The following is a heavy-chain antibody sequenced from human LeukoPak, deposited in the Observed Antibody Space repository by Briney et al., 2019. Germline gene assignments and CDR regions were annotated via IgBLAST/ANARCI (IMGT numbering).Heavy chain of an antibody. V-gene: IGHV1-2*06. CDR3: ARFFWYYYDSSGYYYDWDDI. CDR1: GYTFTGYY. J-gene: IGHJ3*02. D-gene: IGHD3-22*01. CDR2: INPNSGGT. Sequence: VASVTVSCTASGYTFTGYYMHWLRQAPGQGLEWMGRINPNSGGTNYAQKFQGRVTMTRDTSISTACMELSRLRSDDTAVYYCARFFWYYYDSSGYYYDWDDIWGQGTMVTVSS.